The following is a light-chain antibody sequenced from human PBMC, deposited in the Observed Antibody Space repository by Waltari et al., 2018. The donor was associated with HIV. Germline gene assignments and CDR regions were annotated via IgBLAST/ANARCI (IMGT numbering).Light chain of an antibody. Sequence: QSVLTQPASVSGSPGQSITISCTGTRSDVGNYNLVSWYQQHPGKAPKLIIYEVTERPSGVSNRFSGFKSANTASLTISGVQAEDEADYYCFSYVGSSLWVFGGGTKLTVL. J-gene: IGLJ3*02. CDR1: RSDVGNYNL. CDR2: EVT. V-gene: IGLV2-23*02. CDR3: FSYVGSSLWV.